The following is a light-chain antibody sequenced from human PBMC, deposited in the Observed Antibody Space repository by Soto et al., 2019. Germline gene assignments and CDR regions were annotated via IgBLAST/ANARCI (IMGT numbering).Light chain of an antibody. V-gene: IGKV3-11*01. CDR2: DAS. CDR3: QHRTNWPLT. J-gene: IGKJ4*01. Sequence: EIVLTQSPATLSFSPGERATLSCRASQTIVDNLAWYQQKPGQAPRLLIYDASTRATGIPTRFSGSGSGADFTLTISSLEPEDFAVYYCQHRTNWPLTFAGGTKVEIK. CDR1: QTIVDN.